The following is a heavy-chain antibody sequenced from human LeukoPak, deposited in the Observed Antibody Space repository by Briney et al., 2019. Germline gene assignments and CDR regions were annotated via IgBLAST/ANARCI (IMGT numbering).Heavy chain of an antibody. CDR3: AGAPGDTSMVNQRDHYYYYAMDV. CDR2: IYYSGST. J-gene: IGHJ6*02. V-gene: IGHV4-59*01. CDR1: GRSISGYY. D-gene: IGHD5-18*01. Sequence: PSETLSLTCTVSGRSISGYYWSWIRQPPGKGLEWIGYIYYSGSTNYNPSLKSRVTISIDTSKNQFSLKLSSVTAADTAVYYCAGAPGDTSMVNQRDHYYYYAMDVWGQGTTVIVSS.